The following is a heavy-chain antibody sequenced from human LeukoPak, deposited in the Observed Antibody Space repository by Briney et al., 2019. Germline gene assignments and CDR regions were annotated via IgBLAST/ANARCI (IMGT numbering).Heavy chain of an antibody. Sequence: GGSLRLSCAASGFTFNTYTMNWVRQAPGKGLEWVSSISSRSNYIYYADSVKGRFTISRDNAKNSLYLQMNSLRAEDTAVYYCARDRGVRGGAVNWFDPWGQGTLVTVSS. D-gene: IGHD3-10*01. V-gene: IGHV3-21*01. CDR1: GFTFNTYT. CDR2: ISSRSNYI. J-gene: IGHJ5*02. CDR3: ARDRGVRGGAVNWFDP.